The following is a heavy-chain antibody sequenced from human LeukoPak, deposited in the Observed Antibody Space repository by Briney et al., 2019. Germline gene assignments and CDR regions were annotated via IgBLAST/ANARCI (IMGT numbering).Heavy chain of an antibody. J-gene: IGHJ4*02. D-gene: IGHD3-10*01. CDR1: GFTFSSYG. CDR3: ANDDARGFGEPSPYDY. Sequence: PGRSLRLSCAASGFTFSSYGMHWVRQAPGKGLEWVAVISYDGINTHYADSVKGRFTISKDNSKNTLYLQLNTLRPEDTAVYYCANDDARGFGEPSPYDYWGQGTRVIVSS. CDR2: ISYDGINT. V-gene: IGHV3-30*18.